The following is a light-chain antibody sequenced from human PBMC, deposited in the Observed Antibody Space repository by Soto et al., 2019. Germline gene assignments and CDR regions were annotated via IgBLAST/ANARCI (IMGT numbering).Light chain of an antibody. CDR1: SSDVGGYNF. CDR2: DVS. Sequence: QSVLTQPRSVSESPGQSVTISCTGTSSDVGGYNFVSWYQQYPGKAPKLMIYDVSKRPSGVPDRFSGSKSGNTASLTISGLQAEDEADYYCSSYTSTTTRVFGTGTKVTVL. J-gene: IGLJ1*01. V-gene: IGLV2-11*01. CDR3: SSYTSTTTRV.